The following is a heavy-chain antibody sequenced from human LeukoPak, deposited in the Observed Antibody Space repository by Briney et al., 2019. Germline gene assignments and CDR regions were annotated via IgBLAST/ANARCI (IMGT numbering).Heavy chain of an antibody. Sequence: PSETLSLTCTVSGGSISSYYWSWIRQPAGKGLEWIGRIYTSGSTNYNPSLKSRVTMSVDTSKNQFSLKRSSVTAADTAVYYCATEAVAGAFDIWGQGTMVTVSS. J-gene: IGHJ3*02. V-gene: IGHV4-4*07. CDR3: ATEAVAGAFDI. D-gene: IGHD6-19*01. CDR1: GGSISSYY. CDR2: IYTSGST.